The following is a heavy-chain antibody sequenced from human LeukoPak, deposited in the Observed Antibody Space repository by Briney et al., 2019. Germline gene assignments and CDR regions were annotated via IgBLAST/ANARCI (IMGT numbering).Heavy chain of an antibody. CDR3: ARGGMTTVTDFDY. CDR1: GYSFTSYW. J-gene: IGHJ4*02. Sequence: GEPLKISCKGSGYSFTSYWIGCVRQMPGKGLEWMGIIYPGDSDTRYSPSFQGQVTISADKSISTAYLQWSSLKASDTAMYYCARGGMTTVTDFDYWGQGTLVTVSS. CDR2: IYPGDSDT. V-gene: IGHV5-51*01. D-gene: IGHD4-17*01.